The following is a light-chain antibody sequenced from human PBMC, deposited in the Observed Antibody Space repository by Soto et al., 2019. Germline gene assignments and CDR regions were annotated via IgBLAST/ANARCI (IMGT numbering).Light chain of an antibody. CDR2: DAF. CDR3: QQFGSSRT. V-gene: IGKV3-20*01. Sequence: EIVLTQSPGTLSLSPGERATLSCRASQSVSSSYFAWYQQKPGQAPRLLIYDAFTRATGIPARFSGSGSGTDFTLTISRREPEDFAVYYCQQFGSSRTFGQGTKVEIK. CDR1: QSVSSSY. J-gene: IGKJ1*01.